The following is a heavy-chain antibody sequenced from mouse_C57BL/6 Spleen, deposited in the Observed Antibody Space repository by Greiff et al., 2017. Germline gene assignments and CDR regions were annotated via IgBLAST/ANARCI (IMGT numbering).Heavy chain of an antibody. CDR2: ISTGGVCT. CDR3: ARDYDAMSY. J-gene: IGHJ4*01. Sequence: EVQLQQSGPGLVKPGASLKISCTASGFTFSNYTMAWVQQTPGKSLEWVGYISTGGVCTYYTETVKGQFTMTRDKSSNTAYLEMRSLTSEDTAMYYCARDYDAMSYWGQGTSVTVSA. V-gene: IGHV5S21*01. CDR1: GFTFSNYT.